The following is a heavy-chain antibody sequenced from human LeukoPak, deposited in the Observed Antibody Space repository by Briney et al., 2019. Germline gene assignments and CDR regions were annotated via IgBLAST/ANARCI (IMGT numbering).Heavy chain of an antibody. CDR1: GYIFTSYH. Sequence: GASVKVSCKASGYIFTSYHIHWVRQAPGQGLEWMGIINPNSGSASYAQEFQGRVTMTRDTSTSTVYMELSSLRSEDTAVYYCARGLYSGWYDYWGQGTLVTVSS. CDR3: ARGLYSGWYDY. CDR2: INPNSGSA. J-gene: IGHJ4*02. V-gene: IGHV1-46*01. D-gene: IGHD6-19*01.